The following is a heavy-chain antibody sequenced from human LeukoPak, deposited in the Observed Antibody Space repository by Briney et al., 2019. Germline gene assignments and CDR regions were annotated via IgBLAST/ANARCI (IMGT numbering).Heavy chain of an antibody. V-gene: IGHV5-10-1*01. CDR2: IDPSDSYT. CDR1: GYSFTSYR. J-gene: IGHJ4*02. CDR3: ARKYGSGSPFDY. Sequence: GESLKISCKGPGYSFTSYRISWLRQMPGKGLEWMGRIDPSDSYTNYSPSFQGHVTISADKSISTAYLQWSSLKASDTAMYYCARKYGSGSPFDYWGQGTLVTVSA. D-gene: IGHD3-10*01.